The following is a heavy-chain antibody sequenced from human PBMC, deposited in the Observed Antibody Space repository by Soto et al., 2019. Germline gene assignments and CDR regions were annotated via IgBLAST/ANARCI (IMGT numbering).Heavy chain of an antibody. CDR1: GYSFTDYY. J-gene: IGHJ4*02. CDR2: INPKSGVI. Sequence: ASVKVSCKASGYSFTDYYLHWVRQAPGQGLEWVGWINPKSGVIKFAQKFQGRITMTRDTSITTAYMELDSLRSDDTAVYFCARPLLRYFEGGYFDYWGQGRLVTVSS. D-gene: IGHD3-9*01. CDR3: ARPLLRYFEGGYFDY. V-gene: IGHV1-2*02.